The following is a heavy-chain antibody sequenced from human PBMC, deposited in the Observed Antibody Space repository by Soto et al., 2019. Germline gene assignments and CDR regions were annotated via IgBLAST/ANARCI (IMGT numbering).Heavy chain of an antibody. D-gene: IGHD2-2*01. Sequence: QVQLVESGGGVVQPGRSLRLSCAASGFTFSSYAMHWVRQAPGKGLEWVAVISYDGSNKYYADSVKGRFTISRDNSKNPLYLQMNSLRAEETAVYYCARAVLVPAAIVYYYCMDVWGQGATVTVSS. CDR3: ARAVLVPAAIVYYYCMDV. CDR1: GFTFSSYA. CDR2: ISYDGSNK. J-gene: IGHJ6*02. V-gene: IGHV3-30-3*01.